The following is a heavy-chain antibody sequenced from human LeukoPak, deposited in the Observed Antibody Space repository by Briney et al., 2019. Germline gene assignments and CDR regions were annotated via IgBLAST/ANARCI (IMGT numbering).Heavy chain of an antibody. CDR1: GGTFSSYA. J-gene: IGHJ5*02. CDR2: IIPILGIA. V-gene: IGHV1-69*04. D-gene: IGHD1-26*01. Sequence: SVKVSCKASGGTFSSYAISWVRQAPGQGLEWMGRIIPILGIANYAQKFQGRVTITADKSTSTAYMELSSLRSEDTAVYYCAFSRKWELQWWFDPWGQGTLVTVSS. CDR3: AFSRKWELQWWFDP.